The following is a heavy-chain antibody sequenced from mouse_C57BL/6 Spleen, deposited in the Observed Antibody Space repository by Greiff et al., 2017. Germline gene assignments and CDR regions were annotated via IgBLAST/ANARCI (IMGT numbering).Heavy chain of an antibody. CDR1: GFTFSDYY. V-gene: IGHV5-12*01. CDR3: ARHGTVVADYAMDY. Sequence: EVQLQESGGGLVQPGGSLKLSCAASGFTFSDYYMYWVRQTPEKRLEWVAYISNGGGSTYYPDTVKGRFTISRDNAKNTLYLQMSRLKSEDTAMYYCARHGTVVADYAMDYWGQGTSVTVSS. J-gene: IGHJ4*01. CDR2: ISNGGGST. D-gene: IGHD1-1*01.